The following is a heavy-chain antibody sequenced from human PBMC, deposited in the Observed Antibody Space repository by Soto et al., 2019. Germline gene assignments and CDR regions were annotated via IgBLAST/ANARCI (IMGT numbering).Heavy chain of an antibody. CDR1: GYPFTNYA. CDR2: ISTYNGDT. Sequence: ASVKVSCKASGYPFTNYAISWVRQAPGQGLEWMGWISTYNGDTQYAQNLQGRVTLTTDTSTSTAYMELRSLRSDDTAVYFCARDLSDYDYWGQGTLVTVSS. J-gene: IGHJ4*02. D-gene: IGHD4-17*01. V-gene: IGHV1-18*01. CDR3: ARDLSDYDY.